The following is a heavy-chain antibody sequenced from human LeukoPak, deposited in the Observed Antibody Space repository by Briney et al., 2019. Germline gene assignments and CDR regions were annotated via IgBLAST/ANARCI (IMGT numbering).Heavy chain of an antibody. J-gene: IGHJ4*02. D-gene: IGHD6-13*01. CDR1: GXXFGSSA. V-gene: IGHV3-23*01. Sequence: GGXLRLSXAXXGXXFGSSAXSWVRQAPGKGPEWVSTFSRSSPDTYYADSVKGRFTIFRDNSKNTLYLQMNSLRAEDTAVYYCAKGSLGSWYYFDYWGQGTLVTVSS. CDR2: FSRSSPDT. CDR3: AKGSLGSWYYFDY.